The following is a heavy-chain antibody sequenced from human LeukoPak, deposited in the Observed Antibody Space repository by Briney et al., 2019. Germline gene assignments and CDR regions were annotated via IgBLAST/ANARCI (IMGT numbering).Heavy chain of an antibody. D-gene: IGHD7-27*01. J-gene: IGHJ2*01. Sequence: GGSLRLSCAASGFTFSSYSMNWVRQAPGKGLEWVSYISSSSTIYYADSVRGRFTISRDNAKNSLYLQMNSLRAEDTAVYYCASNWGPRYFDLWGRGTLVTVSS. CDR3: ASNWGPRYFDL. V-gene: IGHV3-48*01. CDR2: ISSSSTI. CDR1: GFTFSSYS.